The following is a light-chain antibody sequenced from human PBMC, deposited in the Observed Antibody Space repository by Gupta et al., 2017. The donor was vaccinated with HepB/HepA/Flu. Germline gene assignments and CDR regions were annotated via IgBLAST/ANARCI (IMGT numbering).Light chain of an antibody. V-gene: IGLV2-8*01. CDR2: EVY. CDR1: SSDIGGYNS. Sequence: QSALTQPPSASGSPGQSVTISCTGTSSDIGGYNSVSWYQQPPGKAPKLMVYEVYRRPSGVPDRFSGSKSGDTASLTVSGLLAEDEADYYCVSYAGSYNFVFGTGTKITVL. J-gene: IGLJ1*01. CDR3: VSYAGSYNFV.